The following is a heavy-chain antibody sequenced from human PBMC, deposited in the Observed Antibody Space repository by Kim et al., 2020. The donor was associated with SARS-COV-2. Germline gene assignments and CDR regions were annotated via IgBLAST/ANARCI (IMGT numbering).Heavy chain of an antibody. Sequence: DPGKGRFTISRDNSKNTIDLQMNSLRAEDTAIYYCAGYYYGSGSYYRSIDYWGQGTLVTVSS. D-gene: IGHD3-10*01. V-gene: IGHV3-23*01. CDR3: AGYYYGSGSYYRSIDY. J-gene: IGHJ4*02.